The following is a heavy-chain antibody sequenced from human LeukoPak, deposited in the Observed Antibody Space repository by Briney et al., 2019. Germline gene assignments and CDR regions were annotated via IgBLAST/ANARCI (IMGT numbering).Heavy chain of an antibody. CDR2: INHSGST. J-gene: IGHJ6*03. Sequence: SETLSLTCAVYGGSFSGYYWSWIRQPPGKGLEWIGEINHSGSTNYNPSLKSRVTISVDTSKNQFSLKLSSVTAADTAVYYCARRGRYCSGGSCYYYYMDVWGKGTTVTISS. D-gene: IGHD2-15*01. V-gene: IGHV4-34*01. CDR1: GGSFSGYY. CDR3: ARRGRYCSGGSCYYYYMDV.